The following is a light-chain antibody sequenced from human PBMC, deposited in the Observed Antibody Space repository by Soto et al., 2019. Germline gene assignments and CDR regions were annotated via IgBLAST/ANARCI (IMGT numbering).Light chain of an antibody. CDR3: SSYTISTTLV. CDR1: SSDVGGYNY. CDR2: EVS. Sequence: ALTQPASVSGSPGQSITISCTGTSSDVGGYNYVSWYQQHPGKAPKLMIYEVSNRPSGVSTRFSGSKSGNTASLTISGLQAEDEADYYCSSYTISTTLVFGTGTKVTVL. V-gene: IGLV2-14*01. J-gene: IGLJ1*01.